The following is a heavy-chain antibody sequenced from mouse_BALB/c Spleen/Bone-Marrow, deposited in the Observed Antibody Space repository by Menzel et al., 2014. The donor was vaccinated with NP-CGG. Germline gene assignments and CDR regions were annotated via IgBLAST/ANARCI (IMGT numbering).Heavy chain of an antibody. CDR1: GFTFSSYT. CDR3: TREDTNWDLDY. CDR2: ISSGGSYT. J-gene: IGHJ2*01. D-gene: IGHD4-1*01. Sequence: EVKVVESGGGLVKPGGSLKLSCAASGFTFSSYTMSWVRQTPEKRLEWVATISSGGSYTYYPDSVKGRFTISRDNAKNTLYLQMSSLKSEDTAMYYCTREDTNWDLDYWGQGTTLTVSS. V-gene: IGHV5-6-4*01.